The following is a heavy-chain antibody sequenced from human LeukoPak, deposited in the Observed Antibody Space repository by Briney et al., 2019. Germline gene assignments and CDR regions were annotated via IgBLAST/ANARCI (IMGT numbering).Heavy chain of an antibody. J-gene: IGHJ4*02. CDR2: ISAYNGNT. CDR3: ARARYYYDSSGPDY. CDR1: GYTFTSYG. V-gene: IGHV1-18*01. D-gene: IGHD3-22*01. Sequence: ASVKVSCKASGYTFTSYGISWVRQAPGQGLEWMGWISAYNGNTNYAQKLQGRVTMTTDTSTSTAYMELRSLRSDDTAVYYCARARYYYDSSGPDYWGQGTLVTVSS.